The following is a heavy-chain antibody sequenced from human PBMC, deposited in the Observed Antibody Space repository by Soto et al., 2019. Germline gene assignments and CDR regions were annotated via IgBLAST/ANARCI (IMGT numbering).Heavy chain of an antibody. V-gene: IGHV3-74*01. J-gene: IGHJ6*02. CDR2: IKGDGRST. CDR1: GFIFSNYW. Sequence: EVQLVESGGGLVQPGGSQRLSCVASGFIFSNYWMYWVRQAAGKGPVWVSRIKGDGRSTSYAESVRGRFTNSRDNTKNTLYLEMNSLRAEDTAVYYCARGPLDTRYYARMDVWGQGTTVSVSS. D-gene: IGHD2-2*01. CDR3: ARGPLDTRYYARMDV.